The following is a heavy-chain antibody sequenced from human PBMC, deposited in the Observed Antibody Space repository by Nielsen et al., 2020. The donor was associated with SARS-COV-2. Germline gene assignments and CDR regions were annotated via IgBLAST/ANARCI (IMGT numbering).Heavy chain of an antibody. CDR2: ISSSSSYT. CDR3: AKDEGIAAAAAYGMDV. V-gene: IGHV3-11*06. D-gene: IGHD6-13*01. J-gene: IGHJ6*02. Sequence: GESLKISCAASGFTFSDYYMSWIRQAPGKGLEWVSYISSSSSYTNYADSVKGRFTISRDNSKNTLYLQMNSLRAEDTAVYYCAKDEGIAAAAAYGMDVWGQGTTVTVSS. CDR1: GFTFSDYY.